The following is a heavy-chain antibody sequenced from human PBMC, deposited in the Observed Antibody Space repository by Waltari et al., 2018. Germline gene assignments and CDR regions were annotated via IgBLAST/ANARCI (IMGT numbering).Heavy chain of an antibody. V-gene: IGHV2-5*02. J-gene: IGHJ5*02. CDR2: IYWDDDK. CDR3: AHSPGIAVAGNLVGGWFGP. CDR1: GFSLSTSGVG. Sequence: QITLKESGPTLVKPTQTLTLTCTFSGFSLSTSGVGVGWIRQPPGKALEWLALIYWDDDKRYSPALMSRLTITKDTTKYQFVLTITSMDPVDTATYCCAHSPGIAVAGNLVGGWFGPWGQGTLVTVSS. D-gene: IGHD6-19*01.